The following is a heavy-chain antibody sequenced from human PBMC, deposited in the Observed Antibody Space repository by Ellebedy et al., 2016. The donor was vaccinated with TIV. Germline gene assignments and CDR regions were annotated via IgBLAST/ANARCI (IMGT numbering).Heavy chain of an antibody. CDR1: GGTFSSYA. V-gene: IGHV1-69*06. J-gene: IGHJ5*02. CDR3: ARGNHNRGYSGYVDWFDP. CDR2: IIPIFGTA. Sequence: SVKVSXXASGGTFSSYAISWVRQAPGQGLEWMGGIIPIFGTANYAQKFQGRVTITADKSTSTAYVELSSLRSEDTAVYYCARGNHNRGYSGYVDWFDPWGQGTLVTVSS. D-gene: IGHD5-12*01.